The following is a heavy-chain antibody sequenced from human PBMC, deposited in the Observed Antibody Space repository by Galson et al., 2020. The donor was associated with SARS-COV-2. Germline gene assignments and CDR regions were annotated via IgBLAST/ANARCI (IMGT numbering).Heavy chain of an antibody. Sequence: GGSLRLSCAASGFTFSSYGMHWVRQAPGKGLEWVAVISYDGSNKYYADSVKGRFTISRDNSKNTLYLQMNSLRAEDTAVYYCAKDPEGVLWFGERENNWFDPWGQGTLVTVSS. CDR3: AKDPEGVLWFGERENNWFDP. CDR1: GFTFSSYG. V-gene: IGHV3-30*18. J-gene: IGHJ5*02. D-gene: IGHD3-10*01. CDR2: ISYDGSNK.